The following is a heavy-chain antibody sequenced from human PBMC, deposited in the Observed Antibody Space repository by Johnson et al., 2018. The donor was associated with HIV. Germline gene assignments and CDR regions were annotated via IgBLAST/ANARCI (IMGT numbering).Heavy chain of an antibody. Sequence: VQLVESGGGVVRPGGSLRLSCAASGFTFDDYGMTWVRQPPGKGLEWVSGITWNGGNTGYADSVKGRFTISRDNAKNSLYLQMNSLRAEDTALYYCAKATTGSDAFDIWGQGTMVTVSS. J-gene: IGHJ3*02. CDR2: ITWNGGNT. V-gene: IGHV3-20*04. CDR1: GFTFDDYG. CDR3: AKATTGSDAFDI. D-gene: IGHD1-1*01.